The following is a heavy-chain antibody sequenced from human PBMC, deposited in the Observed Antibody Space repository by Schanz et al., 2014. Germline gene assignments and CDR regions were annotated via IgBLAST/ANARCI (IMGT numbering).Heavy chain of an antibody. D-gene: IGHD2-8*01. CDR1: GFPFNEYG. CDR3: ASGGYCTNGVCNGGRNWFDP. V-gene: IGHV3-23*04. J-gene: IGHJ5*02. Sequence: EVQLVESGGGLVQPGRSLRLSCAASGFPFNEYGMLWVRQAPGKGLEWVSAITGSGSKTYYADSVKGRFTISRDNSKNTLYLQINSLRAEDTAVYYCASGGYCTNGVCNGGRNWFDPWGQGTLVTVSS. CDR2: ITGSGSKT.